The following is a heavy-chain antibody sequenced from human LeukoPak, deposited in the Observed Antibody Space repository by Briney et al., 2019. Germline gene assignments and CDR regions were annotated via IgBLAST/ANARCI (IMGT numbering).Heavy chain of an antibody. D-gene: IGHD3-22*01. CDR2: IRSGGGDI. CDR3: AAWSYDYYHSGGLQIN. J-gene: IGHJ4*02. CDR1: GLPLSYAV. V-gene: IGHV3-23*01. Sequence: HPGGSLRHSCGASGLPLSYAVVRSVPETPGKGLEGDSAIRSGGGDIVYADSVKGRFTISRDNAKNTLHLQMNSLRAEHTAIYHCAAWSYDYYHSGGLQINWGQGTLVTVSS.